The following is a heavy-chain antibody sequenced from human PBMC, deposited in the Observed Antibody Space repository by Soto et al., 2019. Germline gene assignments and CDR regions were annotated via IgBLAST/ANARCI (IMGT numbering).Heavy chain of an antibody. CDR2: INPSDQNT. CDR1: GYTFTRYY. J-gene: IGHJ4*02. V-gene: IGHV1-46*01. CDR3: ARGGDAQPGTESSLFDQ. D-gene: IGHD6-13*01. Sequence: QVQLVQSGAEVKKPGALMRVSCKASGYTFTRYYMHWVRQAPGQGLEWMGKINPSDQNTSYAQKFQGRLTMTSDTSTSTLYMEMSSLRSEDTAMYYCARGGDAQPGTESSLFDQWGQGTLVTVSS.